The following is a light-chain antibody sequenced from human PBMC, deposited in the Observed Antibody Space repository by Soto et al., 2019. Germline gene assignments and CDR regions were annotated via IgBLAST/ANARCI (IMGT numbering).Light chain of an antibody. Sequence: DIQVTQSPSSLSASVGDRVTITCRASQSISNYLNWYQQKPGKAPNLLIYAASSLQSGVPSRFSGSGSGTDFTLTISSLQPEDFATYSCQQSYTTLFTFGPGTNVDIK. CDR2: AAS. V-gene: IGKV1-39*01. CDR1: QSISNY. J-gene: IGKJ3*01. CDR3: QQSYTTLFT.